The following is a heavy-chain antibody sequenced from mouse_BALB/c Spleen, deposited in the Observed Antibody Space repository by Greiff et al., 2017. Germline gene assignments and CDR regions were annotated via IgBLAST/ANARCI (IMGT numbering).Heavy chain of an antibody. V-gene: IGHV1S81*02. Sequence: QVQLQQPGAELVKPGASVKLSCKASGYTFTSYWMHWVKLRPGQGFEWIGEINPSNGGTNYNEKFKDKTTLTADKSSSTAYMQLSSLTSEDSAVYYCARAYYRYDDAMDYWGQGTSVTVSS. CDR1: GYTFTSYW. D-gene: IGHD2-14*01. CDR2: INPSNGGT. CDR3: ARAYYRYDDAMDY. J-gene: IGHJ4*01.